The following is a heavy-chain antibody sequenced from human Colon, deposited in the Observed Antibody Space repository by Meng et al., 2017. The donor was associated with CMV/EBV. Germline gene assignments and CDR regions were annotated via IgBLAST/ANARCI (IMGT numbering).Heavy chain of an antibody. CDR1: GYTFSNYY. V-gene: IGHV1-2*02. D-gene: IGHD6-19*01. CDR3: VRSSGWSLFDY. CDR2: IRSDGSAT. J-gene: IGHJ4*02. Sequence: QVQLMQSGGGVKEPGASVKVPCKTSGYTFSNYYMHWVRQAPGQGLEWMGWIRSDGSATNYAQKFRGRVTMTRDASVSTAYMELSGLTSDDTAVYFCVRSSGWSLFDYWGPGALVTVSS.